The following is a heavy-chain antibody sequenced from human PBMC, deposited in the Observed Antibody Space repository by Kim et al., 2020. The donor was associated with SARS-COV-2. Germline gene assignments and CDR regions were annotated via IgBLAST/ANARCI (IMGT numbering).Heavy chain of an antibody. CDR1: GFTFRTYW. Sequence: GGSPRLSCAASGFTFRTYWMHWVRQAPGKGLVWVSRTSGDGSTTNYADSVKGRFTISRDNAKNTLYLQLNSLRAEDTAIYYCARRYYDSRGYYYFDSWGQGTLVTVSS. D-gene: IGHD3-22*01. V-gene: IGHV3-74*01. CDR2: TSGDGSTT. J-gene: IGHJ4*02. CDR3: ARRYYDSRGYYYFDS.